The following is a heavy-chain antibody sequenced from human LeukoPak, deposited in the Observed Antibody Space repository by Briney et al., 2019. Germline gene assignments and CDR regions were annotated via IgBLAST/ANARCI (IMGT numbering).Heavy chain of an antibody. CDR1: GFTFSTYT. CDR2: ISYDGSNK. J-gene: IGHJ4*02. D-gene: IGHD2-2*01. Sequence: PGGSLRLSCAASGFTFSTYTMHWVRQAPGKGLEWVAVISYDGSNKYYADSVKGRFTISRDNSKNTLYLQMNRLRAEDTAVYYCAKPIVVVGTYYFDYWGQGTLVTVSS. CDR3: AKPIVVVGTYYFDY. V-gene: IGHV3-30*04.